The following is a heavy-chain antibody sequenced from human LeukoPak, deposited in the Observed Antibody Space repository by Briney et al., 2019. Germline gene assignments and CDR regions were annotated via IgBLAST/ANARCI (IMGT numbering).Heavy chain of an antibody. V-gene: IGHV4-59*01. CDR2: IYYTGST. J-gene: IGHJ4*02. CDR3: ARGRYGGGWYDY. CDR1: GGSIGTYY. Sequence: SETLSLTCTVSGGSIGTYYWSWIRQPPGKGLEYIAYIYYTGSTDYNPSFKSRVRMSLDTSKNQFSLVLNSVTAADTAVYYCARGRYGGGWYDYWGPGTLVTVSS. D-gene: IGHD6-19*01.